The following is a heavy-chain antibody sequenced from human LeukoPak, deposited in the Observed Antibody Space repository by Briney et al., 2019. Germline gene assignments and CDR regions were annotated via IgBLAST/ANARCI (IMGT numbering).Heavy chain of an antibody. CDR2: INPSGGST. J-gene: IGHJ6*02. V-gene: IGHV1-46*01. CDR1: GYTFTSYY. D-gene: IGHD1-14*01. CDR3: AREVFRYGMDV. Sequence: GASVKVSCKASGYTFTSYYMHWVRQAPGQGLEWMGIINPSGGSTSYAQKFQGRVTMTRDTSTSTVYMELSSLRSEDTVVYYCAREVFRYGMDVWGQGTTVTVSS.